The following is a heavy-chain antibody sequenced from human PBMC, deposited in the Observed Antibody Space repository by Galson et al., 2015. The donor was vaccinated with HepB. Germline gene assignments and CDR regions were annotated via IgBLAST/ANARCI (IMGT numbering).Heavy chain of an antibody. D-gene: IGHD3-22*01. CDR1: GYSFTSYW. Sequence: QSGAEVKKPGESLGISCTGSGYSFTSYWISWVRQMPGKGLEWMGRIDPSDSYTNYSPSFQGHVTISADKSISTAYLQWSSLKASDTAMYYCARLNYLGYYYDSSGYYPDYWGQGTLVTVSS. V-gene: IGHV5-10-1*01. J-gene: IGHJ4*02. CDR3: ARLNYLGYYYDSSGYYPDY. CDR2: IDPSDSYT.